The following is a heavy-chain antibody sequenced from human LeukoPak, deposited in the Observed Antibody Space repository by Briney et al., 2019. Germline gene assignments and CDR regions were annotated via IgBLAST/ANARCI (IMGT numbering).Heavy chain of an antibody. CDR3: AKDRDYYDSSGYYRDY. V-gene: IGHV3-23*01. CDR2: ISGSGGST. CDR1: GFTFSSYA. D-gene: IGHD3-22*01. J-gene: IGHJ4*02. Sequence: PGGSLRLSCAASGFTFSSYAMSWVRQAPGKGLEWVSAISGSGGSTYYADSVKGRFTISRDNSKNTLYLQMNSLRAEDTAVYYCAKDRDYYDSSGYYRDYWGQGTLVTVSS.